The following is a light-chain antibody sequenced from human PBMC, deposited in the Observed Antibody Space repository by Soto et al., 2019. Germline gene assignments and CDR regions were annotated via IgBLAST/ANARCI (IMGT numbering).Light chain of an antibody. CDR2: GGS. CDR3: QQYGSSPPYT. Sequence: EIVLTQSPGTLSLSPGERATLSCRASQSVSSSYLAWYQQKPGQAPRLLIYGGSSRATGIPDRFSGSGSGPDFTLTISRLEPEDFAVYYCQQYGSSPPYTFGQATKMEIK. J-gene: IGKJ2*01. V-gene: IGKV3-20*01. CDR1: QSVSSSY.